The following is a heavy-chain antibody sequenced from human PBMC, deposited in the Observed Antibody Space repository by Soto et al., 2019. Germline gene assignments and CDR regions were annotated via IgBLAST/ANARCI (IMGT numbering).Heavy chain of an antibody. CDR2: ISSVSSNI. V-gene: IGHV3-21*01. Sequence: EVQLVESGGGLVKPGGSLTLSCAASGFAFRSYNMNWVRQAPGKGLEWVASISSVSSNIYYADSVKGRFTISRDNAKNSLFLQMDSLRAEDSAVYYCASATVVAATFDFWGQGTLVTVSS. CDR3: ASATVVAATFDF. J-gene: IGHJ4*02. D-gene: IGHD2-15*01. CDR1: GFAFRSYN.